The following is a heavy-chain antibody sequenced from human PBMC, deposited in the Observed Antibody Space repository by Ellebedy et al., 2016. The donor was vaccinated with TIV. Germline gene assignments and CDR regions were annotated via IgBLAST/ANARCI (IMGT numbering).Heavy chain of an antibody. CDR3: ARDDDILAGGMDV. D-gene: IGHD3-9*01. Sequence: PGGSLRLSCAASGFTFSSYGMHRVRQAPGKGLEWVAVISYDGSNKYYADSVKGRFTISRDNSKNTLDLQMNSLRAEDTAVYYCARDDDILAGGMDVWGQGTTVTVSS. V-gene: IGHV3-30*03. CDR2: ISYDGSNK. J-gene: IGHJ6*02. CDR1: GFTFSSYG.